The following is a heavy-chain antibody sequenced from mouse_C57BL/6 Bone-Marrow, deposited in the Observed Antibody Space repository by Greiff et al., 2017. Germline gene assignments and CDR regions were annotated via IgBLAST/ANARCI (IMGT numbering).Heavy chain of an antibody. CDR3: ANYDGYYVPFAY. CDR1: GYTFTSYW. D-gene: IGHD2-3*01. J-gene: IGHJ3*01. V-gene: IGHV1-55*01. CDR2: IYPGSGST. Sequence: QVQLQQPGAELVKPGASVKMSCKASGYTFTSYWITWVKQRPGQGLEWIGDIYPGSGSTNYNEKFKSKATLTVDTSSSIAYMQLSSLTSEDSAVYYCANYDGYYVPFAYWGQGTLVTVSA.